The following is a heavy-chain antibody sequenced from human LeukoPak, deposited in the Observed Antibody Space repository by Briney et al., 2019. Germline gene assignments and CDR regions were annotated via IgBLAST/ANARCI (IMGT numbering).Heavy chain of an antibody. Sequence: SETLSLTCAVYGGSFSGYYWSWIRQPPGKGLEWIGEINHSGSTNYNPSLKSRVTISVDTSKNQFSLKLSSVTAADTAVYYCARGPRIAVAARVGRHAFDIWGQGTMVTVSS. D-gene: IGHD6-19*01. CDR3: ARGPRIAVAARVGRHAFDI. J-gene: IGHJ3*02. CDR1: GGSFSGYY. V-gene: IGHV4-34*01. CDR2: INHSGST.